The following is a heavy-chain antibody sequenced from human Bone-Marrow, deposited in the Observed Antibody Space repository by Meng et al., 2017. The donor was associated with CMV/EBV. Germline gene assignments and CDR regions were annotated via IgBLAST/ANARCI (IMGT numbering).Heavy chain of an antibody. D-gene: IGHD3-22*01. V-gene: IGHV3-66*02. J-gene: IGHJ4*02. Sequence: GESLKISCAGSGFTVNNRYMTWVRQSPGKGLEWVSVFSTGTSTYYADSVKGRFTISRDSSRDTLYLQMNSLRAEDTAVYYCARDEYDSSGYYPYYFDYWGQGTLVTVSS. CDR2: FSTGTST. CDR1: GFTVNNRY. CDR3: ARDEYDSSGYYPYYFDY.